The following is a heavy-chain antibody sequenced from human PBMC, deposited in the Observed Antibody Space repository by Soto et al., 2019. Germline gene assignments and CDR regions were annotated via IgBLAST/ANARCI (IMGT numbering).Heavy chain of an antibody. V-gene: IGHV1-24*01. J-gene: IGHJ3*02. CDR3: ATGSGLYSGYAQAFDI. CDR2: FDPEDGET. CDR1: GYTLTELS. D-gene: IGHD5-12*01. Sequence: ASVKVSCKVSGYTLTELSMHWVRQAPGKGLEWMGGFDPEDGETIYAQKFQGRVTMTEDTSTDTAYMELSSLRSEDTAVYYRATGSGLYSGYAQAFDIWGQGTMVTVSS.